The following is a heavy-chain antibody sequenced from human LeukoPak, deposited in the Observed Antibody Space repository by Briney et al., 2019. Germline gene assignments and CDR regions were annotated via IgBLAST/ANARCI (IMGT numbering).Heavy chain of an antibody. V-gene: IGHV4-59*01. CDR3: ARDSRISSRDYQYYMDV. J-gene: IGHJ6*03. CDR1: GGSISSDY. D-gene: IGHD2-15*01. Sequence: SETLSLTCTVSGGSISSDYWSWIRQPPGKGLEWIGYIYYTGSTYYNTSLMSRVTISVDTSKNQFSLKLRSVTAADTAVYYCARDSRISSRDYQYYMDVWGKGTTVIVSS. CDR2: IYYTGST.